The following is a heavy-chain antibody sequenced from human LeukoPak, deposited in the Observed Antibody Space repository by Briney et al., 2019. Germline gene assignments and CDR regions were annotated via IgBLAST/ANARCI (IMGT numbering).Heavy chain of an antibody. D-gene: IGHD2-15*01. V-gene: IGHV1-69*01. J-gene: IGHJ4*02. CDR3: ASDCSGGSCSFDY. Sequence: VASVKVSCKASGGTFSSYAISWVRQAPGQGLEWMGGIIPIFGTANYAQKFQGRVTTTADESTSTAYMELSSLRSEDTAVYYCASDCSGGSCSFDYWGQGTLVTVSS. CDR2: IIPIFGTA. CDR1: GGTFSSYA.